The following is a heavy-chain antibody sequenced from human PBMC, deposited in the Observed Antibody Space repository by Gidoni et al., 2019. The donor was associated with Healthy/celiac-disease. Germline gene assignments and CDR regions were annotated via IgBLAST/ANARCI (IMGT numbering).Heavy chain of an antibody. CDR2: IRSKANSYAT. Sequence: EVQLVESGGGLVQPGGSLKLSCAASGFTFSGSAMHWVRQASGKGLEWVGRIRSKANSYATAYAASVKGRFTISRDDSKNTAYLQMNSLKTEDTAVYYCTRRGYYGDYYFDYWGQGTLVTVSS. V-gene: IGHV3-73*01. CDR3: TRRGYYGDYYFDY. J-gene: IGHJ4*02. D-gene: IGHD4-17*01. CDR1: GFTFSGSA.